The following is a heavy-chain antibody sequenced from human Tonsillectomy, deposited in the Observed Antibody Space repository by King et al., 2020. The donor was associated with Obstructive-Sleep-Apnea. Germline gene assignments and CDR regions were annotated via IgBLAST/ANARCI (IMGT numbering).Heavy chain of an antibody. Sequence: VQLVESGGGVVQPGRSLRLSCAASGFTFSSYGMHWVRQAPGKGLEWVAVISYDGSNKYYADSVKGRFTISRDNSKNTLYLQMNSLRAEDTAVYYCAKDPREYGGKPQYYFDYWGQGTLVTVSS. CDR1: GFTFSSYG. D-gene: IGHD4-23*01. CDR3: AKDPREYGGKPQYYFDY. J-gene: IGHJ4*02. CDR2: ISYDGSNK. V-gene: IGHV3-30*18.